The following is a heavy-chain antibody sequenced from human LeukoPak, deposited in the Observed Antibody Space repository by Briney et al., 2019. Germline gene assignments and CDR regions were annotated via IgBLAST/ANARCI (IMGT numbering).Heavy chain of an antibody. D-gene: IGHD5-18*01. CDR1: GGSISSIGYY. CDR3: ARQCGYSYGYFDY. V-gene: IGHV4-39*01. J-gene: IGHJ4*02. CDR2: IYHSGSS. Sequence: SETLSLTCTVSGGSISSIGYYWGWIRQPPGKGLEWIGTIYHSGSSYYNPSLKSRVTISVETYKNQFPLTLSSVAAADTAVYCCARQCGYSYGYFDYWGQGTLVTVSS.